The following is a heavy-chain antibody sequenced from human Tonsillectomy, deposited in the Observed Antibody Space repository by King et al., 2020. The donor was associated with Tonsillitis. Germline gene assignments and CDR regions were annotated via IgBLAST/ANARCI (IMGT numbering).Heavy chain of an antibody. Sequence: QLQESGPGLGKPSETLSLTCAVSGFSISRGYYWGWIRQPPGKGLEWIGSIHHSGSTYYNPSLKSRVTISIDTSKNQFSLKLSSVTAADTAVYYCARDDRSGFGTQGWFDAWGQGTLVTVSS. J-gene: IGHJ5*02. CDR3: ARDDRSGFGTQGWFDA. CDR1: GFSISRGYY. V-gene: IGHV4-38-2*02. D-gene: IGHD3-10*01. CDR2: IHHSGST.